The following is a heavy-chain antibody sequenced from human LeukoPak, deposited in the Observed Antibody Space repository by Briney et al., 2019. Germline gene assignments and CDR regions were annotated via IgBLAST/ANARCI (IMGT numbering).Heavy chain of an antibody. CDR3: ARGIWFGELSNYYYGMDV. CDR2: IYYSGST. J-gene: IGHJ6*02. V-gene: IGHV4-31*03. Sequence: SETLSLTCTVSGGSISSGGYYWSWLRQHPGKGLEWIGYIYYSGSTYYNPSLKSRVTISVDTSKNQFSLKLSSVTAADTAVYYCARGIWFGELSNYYYGMDVWGQGTTVTVSS. D-gene: IGHD3-10*01. CDR1: GGSISSGGYY.